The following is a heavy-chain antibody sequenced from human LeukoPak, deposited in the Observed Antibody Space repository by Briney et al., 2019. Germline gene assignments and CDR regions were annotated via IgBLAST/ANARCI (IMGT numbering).Heavy chain of an antibody. CDR3: ARGKVAGTSYYYYYGLDV. V-gene: IGHV3-64*01. CDR1: GFTFSTYA. CDR2: ISSNGGST. D-gene: IGHD6-19*01. Sequence: GGSLRLSCAASGFTFSTYAMHWVRQAPGKGLEYVSGISSNGGSTSYANSVKVRFTISRDNSKNTLYLQMGSLRAADMAVYYCARGKVAGTSYYYYYGLDVWGQGTTVTVSS. J-gene: IGHJ6*02.